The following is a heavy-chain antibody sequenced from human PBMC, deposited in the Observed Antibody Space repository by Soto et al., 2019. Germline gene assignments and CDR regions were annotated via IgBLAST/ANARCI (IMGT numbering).Heavy chain of an antibody. CDR1: GYSFTNYA. J-gene: IGHJ4*02. CDR3: ARGWGGIATAGSRLDF. D-gene: IGHD6-13*01. V-gene: IGHV1-3*01. Sequence: QVQLVQSGAEVKKPGASVKVSCKTSGYSFTNYATHWVRQAPGQRLEWMGWINAGNGNTKYSQKFPGRVTITRDTSANTAYMDLSRLTFEDTAVYYCARGWGGIATAGSRLDFWGQGALVTVSS. CDR2: INAGNGNT.